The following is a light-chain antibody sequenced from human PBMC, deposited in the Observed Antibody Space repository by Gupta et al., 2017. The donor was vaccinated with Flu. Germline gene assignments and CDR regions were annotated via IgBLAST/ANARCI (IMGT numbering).Light chain of an antibody. CDR1: QGISSY. J-gene: IGKJ4*01. CDR2: AAS. V-gene: IGKV1-8*01. CDR3: QQYYSYPSLT. Sequence: SSLSASTGDRVTITCRASQGISSYLAWYQQKPGKAAKLLIYAASTLQSGVPSRFSGSGSGTDFTLTISCRQSEDFATYYCQQYYSYPSLTFGGGTKVEIK.